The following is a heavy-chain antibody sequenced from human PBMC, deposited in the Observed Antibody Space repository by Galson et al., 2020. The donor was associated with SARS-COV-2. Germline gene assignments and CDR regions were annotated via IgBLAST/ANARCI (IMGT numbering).Heavy chain of an antibody. V-gene: IGHV3-23*01. CDR3: AKEVPMTGRTDEYFQH. J-gene: IGHJ1*01. D-gene: IGHD3-9*01. Sequence: GGSLRLSCAASGFTFSNCPMNWVRQAPGQGLEWVSEIRGSGDTTYYADSVKGRFTIYRDTSKNTLYLQMNSLRAEDTATYYCAKEVPMTGRTDEYFQHWGQGTLVTVSS. CDR1: GFTFSNCP. CDR2: IRGSGDTT.